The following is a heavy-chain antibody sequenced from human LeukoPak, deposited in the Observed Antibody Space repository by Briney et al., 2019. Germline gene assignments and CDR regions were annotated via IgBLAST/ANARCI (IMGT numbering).Heavy chain of an antibody. CDR2: TSSSDAGT. Sequence: GGSLRLSCAASGFTLSTYAMSWVRQTPGKGLEWVAATSSSDAGTYHADSVRGRFTISRDNSKNTLYLQMNSLRVEDAAVYFCAKAPVTSCRGAYCYPFDSWGQGTLVTVSS. J-gene: IGHJ4*02. V-gene: IGHV3-23*01. D-gene: IGHD2-21*01. CDR3: AKAPVTSCRGAYCYPFDS. CDR1: GFTLSTYA.